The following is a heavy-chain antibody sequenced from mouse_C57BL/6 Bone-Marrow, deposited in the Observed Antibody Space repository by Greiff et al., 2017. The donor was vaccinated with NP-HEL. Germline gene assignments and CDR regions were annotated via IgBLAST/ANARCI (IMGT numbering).Heavy chain of an antibody. CDR1: GFSLTSYG. J-gene: IGHJ3*01. Sequence: QVQLQQSGPGLVQPSQSLSITCTVSGFSLTSYGVHWVRQSPGKGLEWLGVIWSGGSTDYNAAFISRLSISKDNSKSQVFFKMNSLQADDTAIYDCARNFRAGKAYWGQGTLVTVSA. D-gene: IGHD3-3*01. CDR3: ARNFRAGKAY. V-gene: IGHV2-2*01. CDR2: IWSGGST.